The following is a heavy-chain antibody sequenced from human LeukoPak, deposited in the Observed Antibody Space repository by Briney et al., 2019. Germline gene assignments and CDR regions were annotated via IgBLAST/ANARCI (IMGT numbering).Heavy chain of an antibody. Sequence: SVKVSCKASGGTFHAYSITWVRQAPGQGLEWMGGIIPLLSKTQYTQKFQGRVTMTADEVMTTAYMELSSLKSEDTAVYYCAREILGAPWDLVAATGNDDTFDIWGQGTMVTVSS. CDR2: IIPLLSKT. CDR3: AREILGAPWDLVAATGNDDTFDI. V-gene: IGHV1-69*10. D-gene: IGHD6-13*01. CDR1: GGTFHAYS. J-gene: IGHJ3*02.